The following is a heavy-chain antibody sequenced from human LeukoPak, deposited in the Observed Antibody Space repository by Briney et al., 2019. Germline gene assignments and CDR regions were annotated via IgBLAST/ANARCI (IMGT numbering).Heavy chain of an antibody. CDR2: IYHSGST. V-gene: IGHV4-4*02. D-gene: IGHD2-2*02. CDR1: GGSISSSNW. CDR3: ANIVVVPAAIREIEWFDP. Sequence: PSETLSLTCAVSGGSISSSNWWSWVRQPPGKGLEWIGEIYHSGSTNYNPSLTSRVTISVDKSKNQFSLKLSSVTAADTAVYYCANIVVVPAAIREIEWFDPWGQGTLVTVSS. J-gene: IGHJ5*02.